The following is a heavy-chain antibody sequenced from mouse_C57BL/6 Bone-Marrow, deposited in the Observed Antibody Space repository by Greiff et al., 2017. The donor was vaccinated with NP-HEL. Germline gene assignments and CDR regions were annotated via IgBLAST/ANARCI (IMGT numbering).Heavy chain of an antibody. J-gene: IGHJ4*01. CDR1: GFTFSSYG. V-gene: IGHV5-6*01. CDR2: ISSGGSYT. CDR3: ARWGDYYAMDY. Sequence: EVQLVESGGDLVKPGGSLKLSCAASGFTFSSYGMSWVRQTPDKRLEWVATISSGGSYTYYPDSVKGRFTISRDNAKNTLYLQMSSLKSDDTAMYYCARWGDYYAMDYWGQGTSVTVSS.